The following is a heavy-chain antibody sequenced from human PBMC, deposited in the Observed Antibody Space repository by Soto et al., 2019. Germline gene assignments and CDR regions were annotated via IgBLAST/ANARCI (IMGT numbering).Heavy chain of an antibody. CDR3: ARDDSRLMVYAVADY. D-gene: IGHD2-8*01. V-gene: IGHV3-30-3*01. J-gene: IGHJ4*02. CDR1: GFTFSSYA. Sequence: GGSLRLSCAASGFTFSSYAMHWVRQAPGKGLEWVAVISYDGSNKYYADSVKGRFTISRDNSKNTLYLQMNSLRAEDTAVYYCARDDSRLMVYAVADYWGQGTLVTVSS. CDR2: ISYDGSNK.